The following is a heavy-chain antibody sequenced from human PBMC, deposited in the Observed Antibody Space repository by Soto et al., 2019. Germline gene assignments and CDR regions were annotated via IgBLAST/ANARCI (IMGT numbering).Heavy chain of an antibody. CDR3: TRTPLSSSSGYYYYNYDMDC. D-gene: IGHD6-13*01. Sequence: GGSVRLSCTASGFTFGDYAMSWFRQAPGKGLEWVGFISSKAYGGTTEYAASVKGRFTISRDDCKSIAYLQMNSLKTEDTAVYYCTRTPLSSSSGYYYYNYDMDCWRQVTRVTVAS. CDR2: ISSKAYGGTT. CDR1: GFTFGDYA. J-gene: IGHJ6*02. V-gene: IGHV3-49*03.